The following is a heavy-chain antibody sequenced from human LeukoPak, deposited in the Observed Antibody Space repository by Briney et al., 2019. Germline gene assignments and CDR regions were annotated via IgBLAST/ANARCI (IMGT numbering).Heavy chain of an antibody. J-gene: IGHJ5*02. CDR2: IDPSGGST. V-gene: IGHV1-46*01. CDR1: GYTFTSYY. Sequence: ASVTVSCKASGYTFTSYYMHWVRQAPGQGLEWMGIIDPSGGSTSYAQKFQGRVTMTRDTSTSTVYMELSSLRSEDTAVYYCAREVKDIVVVPAQRWFDPWGQGTLVTVSS. D-gene: IGHD2-2*01. CDR3: AREVKDIVVVPAQRWFDP.